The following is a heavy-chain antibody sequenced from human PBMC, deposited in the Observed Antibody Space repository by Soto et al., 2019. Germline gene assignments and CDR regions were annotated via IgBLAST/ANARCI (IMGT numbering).Heavy chain of an antibody. CDR1: GGTFSSYT. V-gene: IGHV1-69*08. J-gene: IGHJ3*02. Sequence: QVQLVQSGAEVKKPGSSVKVSCKASGGTFSSYTISWVRQAPGQGLEWMGRIIPILGIANYAQKFQGRVTITADKSTSTAYMELSILRAEDTAVYYCARDRGGEAFDIWGQGTMVTVSS. CDR3: ARDRGGEAFDI. CDR2: IIPILGIA.